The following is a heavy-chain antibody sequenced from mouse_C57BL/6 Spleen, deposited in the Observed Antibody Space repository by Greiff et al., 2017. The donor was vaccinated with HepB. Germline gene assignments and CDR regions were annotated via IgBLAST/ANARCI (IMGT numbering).Heavy chain of an antibody. D-gene: IGHD2-2*01. Sequence: QVQLQQPGAELVRPGSSVKLSCKASGYTFTSYWMDWVKQRPGQGLEWIGNIYPSDSETHYNQKFKDKATLTVDKSSRTAYMQLCSLTSEDSAVYYCARGGGYDGGFAYWGQGTLVTVSA. CDR3: ARGGGYDGGFAY. CDR1: GYTFTSYW. CDR2: IYPSDSET. J-gene: IGHJ3*01. V-gene: IGHV1-61*01.